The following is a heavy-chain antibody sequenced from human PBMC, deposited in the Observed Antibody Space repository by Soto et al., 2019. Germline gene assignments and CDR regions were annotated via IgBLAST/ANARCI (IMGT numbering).Heavy chain of an antibody. CDR1: GYTFTGYY. Sequence: ASVKGSFRASGYTFTGYYMHWVRQAPGQGLEWMGWINPNSGGTNYAQKFQGRVTMTRDTSISTAYMELGRLRSGDTAVYYCARDGRGYDFWSAYSRYYGMDVSGQGTTVTVSS. D-gene: IGHD3-3*01. CDR2: INPNSGGT. CDR3: ARDGRGYDFWSAYSRYYGMDV. J-gene: IGHJ6*02. V-gene: IGHV1-2*02.